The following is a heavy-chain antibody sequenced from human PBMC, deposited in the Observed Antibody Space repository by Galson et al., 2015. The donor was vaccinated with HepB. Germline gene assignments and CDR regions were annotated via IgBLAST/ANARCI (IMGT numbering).Heavy chain of an antibody. CDR1: GFTFSSYA. CDR2: ISYDGSNK. Sequence: SLRLSCAASGFTFSSYAMHWVRQAPGKGLEWVAVISYDGSNKYYADSVKGRFTISRDNSKNTLYLQMNSLRAEDTAVYYCAKDRGFWSGYRDAFDIWGQGTMVTVSS. J-gene: IGHJ3*02. CDR3: AKDRGFWSGYRDAFDI. D-gene: IGHD3-3*01. V-gene: IGHV3-30-3*01.